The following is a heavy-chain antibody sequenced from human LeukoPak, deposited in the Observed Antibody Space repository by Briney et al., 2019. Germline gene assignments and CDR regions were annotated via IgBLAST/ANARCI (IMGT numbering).Heavy chain of an antibody. Sequence: PSETLSLTCTVSGGSISSYYWSWVRQPAGKGLEWIGRFYTSGSTTYSPSLKSRVTISVDTSKNQFSLKLSSVTAADTAVYYCARELYYHDTSGYYGPLFDYWGQGTLVTVSS. J-gene: IGHJ4*02. D-gene: IGHD3-22*01. CDR1: GGSISSYY. CDR2: FYTSGST. CDR3: ARELYYHDTSGYYGPLFDY. V-gene: IGHV4-4*07.